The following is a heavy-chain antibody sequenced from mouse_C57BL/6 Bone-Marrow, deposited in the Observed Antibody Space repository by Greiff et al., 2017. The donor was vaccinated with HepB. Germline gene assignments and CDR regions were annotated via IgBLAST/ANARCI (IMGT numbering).Heavy chain of an antibody. CDR1: GYTFTSYW. CDR3: ARFSPYAMDY. Sequence: VQLQQPGAELARPGTSVKLSCKASGYTFTSYWMHWVKQRPGQGLEWIGVIDPSDSYTNYNQKFKGKATLTVDTSSSTAYMQLSSLTSEDSAVYYCARFSPYAMDYWGQGTSVTVSS. V-gene: IGHV1-59*01. J-gene: IGHJ4*01. CDR2: IDPSDSYT.